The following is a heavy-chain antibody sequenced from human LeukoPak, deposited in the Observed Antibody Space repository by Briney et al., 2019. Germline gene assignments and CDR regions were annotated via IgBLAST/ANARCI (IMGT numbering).Heavy chain of an antibody. Sequence: PSETLCLTCTVSGGSISSSSYYWGWIRQPPGKGLEWIGSIYYSGSTYYNPSLKSRVTISVDTSKNQFSLKLSSVTAADTAVYYCARRGSSWTDINPVDYWGQGTLVTVSS. J-gene: IGHJ4*02. CDR3: ARRGSSWTDINPVDY. D-gene: IGHD6-13*01. CDR1: GGSISSSSYY. CDR2: IYYSGST. V-gene: IGHV4-39*01.